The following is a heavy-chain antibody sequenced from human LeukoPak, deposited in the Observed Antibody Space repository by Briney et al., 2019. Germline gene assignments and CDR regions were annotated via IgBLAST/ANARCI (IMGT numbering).Heavy chain of an antibody. CDR1: GFTFSSYG. J-gene: IGHJ4*02. CDR3: AKDLYSSGWYLDY. V-gene: IGHV3-33*06. D-gene: IGHD6-19*01. Sequence: GGSLRLSCAASGFTFSSYGMHWVRQAPGKGLEWVAVIWYDGSNKYYADSVKGRFTISRDNSKNTLYLQMNSLSAEDTAVYYCAKDLYSSGWYLDYWGQGTLVTVSS. CDR2: IWYDGSNK.